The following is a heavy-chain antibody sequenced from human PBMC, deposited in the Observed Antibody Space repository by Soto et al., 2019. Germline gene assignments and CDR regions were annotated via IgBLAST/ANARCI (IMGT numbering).Heavy chain of an antibody. Sequence: QVQLVESGGGVVQPGRSLRLSCEASGFTFSSFAMHWVRQAPGKGLEWVAVISYDEINKFYADSVEGRFTISRDNSKNTLYLQMNSLKPEDTAVYYCARGGILRHFDWLLGDWGQGTLVAVSS. CDR3: ARGGILRHFDWLLGD. CDR1: GFTFSSFA. CDR2: ISYDEINK. D-gene: IGHD3-9*01. V-gene: IGHV3-30-3*01. J-gene: IGHJ4*02.